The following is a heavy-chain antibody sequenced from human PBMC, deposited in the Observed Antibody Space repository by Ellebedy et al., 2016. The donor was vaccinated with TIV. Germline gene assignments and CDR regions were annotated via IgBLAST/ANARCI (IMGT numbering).Heavy chain of an antibody. D-gene: IGHD3-16*01. J-gene: IGHJ4*02. Sequence: GESLKISCKASPYNFTNYWINWVRQMPGKGLEWMGRIDPGDSYTDYSPSFQGHVTSSLDKSITTAYLQWSSLKASDTAMYYCATAPTVYSSTDYVAASEKWGQGTLVTVSS. CDR2: IDPGDSYT. V-gene: IGHV5-10-1*01. CDR1: PYNFTNYW. CDR3: ATAPTVYSSTDYVAASEK.